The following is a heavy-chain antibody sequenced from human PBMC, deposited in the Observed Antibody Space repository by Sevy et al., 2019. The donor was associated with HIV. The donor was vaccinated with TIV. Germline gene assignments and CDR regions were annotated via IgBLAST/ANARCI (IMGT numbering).Heavy chain of an antibody. V-gene: IGHV4-59*01. CDR3: ARAEYGHSRGWYSWLDA. J-gene: IGHJ5*02. D-gene: IGHD6-19*01. CDR1: TGYIDNYY. Sequence: SETLSLTCSVSTGYIDNYYWTWVRQSPGKGLEWIGYIYYRGNTKYNPCLESRVSMSIDTNKEQFSLTLTSVTGADSAIYYCARAEYGHSRGWYSWLDAWGQGILVTVSS. CDR2: IYYRGNT.